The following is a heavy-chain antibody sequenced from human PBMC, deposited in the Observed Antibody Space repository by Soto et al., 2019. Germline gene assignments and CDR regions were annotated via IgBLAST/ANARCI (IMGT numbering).Heavy chain of an antibody. V-gene: IGHV1-2*02. D-gene: IGHD6-19*01. CDR2: INPNTGGI. CDR1: GYPFTGYY. CDR3: ARFSSGFDY. Sequence: ASVKVSCKASGYPFTGYYLHWVRQAPGQGLEWMGWINPNTGGINYAQRFQGRVTLTRDTSINTAYMELSRLTSDDTAVYYCARFSSGFDYWGQGTLVTVSS. J-gene: IGHJ4*02.